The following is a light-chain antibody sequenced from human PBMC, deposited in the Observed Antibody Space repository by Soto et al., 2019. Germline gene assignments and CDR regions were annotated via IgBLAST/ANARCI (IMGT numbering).Light chain of an antibody. CDR2: DTS. CDR3: LLSYNGARSWV. CDR1: TGAVTSGHY. Sequence: QAVVTQEPSLTVSPGGTVTLTCGSSTGAVTSGHYPYWFQQKPGQAPRTLIYDTSNKHSWTPARFSGSLLGGKAALTLSGAQPEDEAEYYCLLSYNGARSWVFGGGTQLTVL. J-gene: IGLJ3*02. V-gene: IGLV7-46*01.